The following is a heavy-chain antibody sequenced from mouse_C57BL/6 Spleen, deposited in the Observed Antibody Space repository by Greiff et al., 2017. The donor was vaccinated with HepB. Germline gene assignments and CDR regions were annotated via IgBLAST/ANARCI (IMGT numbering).Heavy chain of an antibody. D-gene: IGHD1-1*01. CDR1: YTFTDYYM. Sequence: VQLQQSGPELVKPGASVKMSCKASGYTFTDYYMHWVKQEPGKGLEWIGEIYPGSGNTYYNEKFKGKATLTAATSSSTAYMQLSSLTSEDSAVYFCARPITTVVARAYWGQGTLVTVSA. CDR3: RPITTVVARAY. CDR2: YPGSGNTY. V-gene: IGHV1-83*01. J-gene: IGHJ3*01.